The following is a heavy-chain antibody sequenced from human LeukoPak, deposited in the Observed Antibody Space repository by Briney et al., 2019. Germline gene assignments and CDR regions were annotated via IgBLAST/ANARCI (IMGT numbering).Heavy chain of an antibody. Sequence: SVKVSCKASRGTFSSYAISWVRQAPGQGLEWMGGIIPIFGTANYAQKFQGRVTITADESTSTAYMELSSLRSEDTAVYYCARVGGGKYCSITTCYMRGWFDPWGQGTLVTVSS. D-gene: IGHD2-2*02. CDR3: ARVGGGKYCSITTCYMRGWFDP. CDR2: IIPIFGTA. J-gene: IGHJ5*02. CDR1: RGTFSSYA. V-gene: IGHV1-69*13.